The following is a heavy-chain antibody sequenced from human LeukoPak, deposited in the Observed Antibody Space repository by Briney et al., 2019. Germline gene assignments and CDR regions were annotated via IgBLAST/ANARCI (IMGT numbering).Heavy chain of an antibody. J-gene: IGHJ4*02. CDR3: AREGRALYYFDY. CDR2: ISSSSSYI. CDR1: GFTFSSYS. V-gene: IGHV3-21*01. Sequence: GGSLRLSCAASGFTFSSYSMNWVRQAPGKGLEWVSSISSSSSYIYYADSVKGRFTISRDNSKNTLYLQMNSLRAEDTAVYYRAREGRALYYFDYWGQGTLVTVSS.